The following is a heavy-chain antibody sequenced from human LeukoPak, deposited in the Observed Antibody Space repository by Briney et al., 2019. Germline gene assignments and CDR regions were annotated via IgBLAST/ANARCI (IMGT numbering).Heavy chain of an antibody. V-gene: IGHV3-73*01. D-gene: IGHD3-16*01. CDR2: IRSKANSFAT. CDR1: GFTFSGSA. J-gene: IGHJ5*02. Sequence: GGSLTLSCAASGFTFSGSATHWLRQASGKGLGWVGRIRSKANSFATAYAASVKGRFNISSDDSKNPAYLQMNSLKTEDTAVYYCTISSGGGVQIWFDPWGQGTRVTVSS. CDR3: TISSGGGVQIWFDP.